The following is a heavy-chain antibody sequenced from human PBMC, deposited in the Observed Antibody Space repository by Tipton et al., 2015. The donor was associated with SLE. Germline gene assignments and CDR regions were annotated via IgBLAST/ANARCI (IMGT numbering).Heavy chain of an antibody. CDR2: ISYDGSNK. CDR1: GFTFSSYA. J-gene: IGHJ4*02. CDR3: TKTYHYPFVGYGYDH. D-gene: IGHD3-22*01. Sequence: SLRLSCAASGFTFSSYAMHWVRQAPGKGLEWVAVISYDGSNKYYADSVKGRFTISRDNTQKSLYLEMNSPKTEDTAVYYCTKTYHYPFVGYGYDHWGQGTLVTVSS. V-gene: IGHV3-30*04.